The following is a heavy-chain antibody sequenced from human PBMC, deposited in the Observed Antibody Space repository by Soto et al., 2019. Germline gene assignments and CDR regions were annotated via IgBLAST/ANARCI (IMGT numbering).Heavy chain of an antibody. Sequence: GGSLRLSCAASGFTFSSYSMNWVRQAPGKGLEWVSSISSSSYIYYADSVKGRFTISRDNAKNSLYLQMNSLRAEDTAVYYCAREGWGLRRSYYYYGMDVWGQGTTVTVSS. CDR3: AREGWGLRRSYYYYGMDV. CDR2: ISSSSYI. D-gene: IGHD1-26*01. V-gene: IGHV3-21*01. J-gene: IGHJ6*02. CDR1: GFTFSSYS.